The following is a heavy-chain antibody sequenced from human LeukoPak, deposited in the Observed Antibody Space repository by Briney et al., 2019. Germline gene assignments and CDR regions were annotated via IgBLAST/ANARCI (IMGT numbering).Heavy chain of an antibody. CDR3: ARDPRGDYFDY. Sequence: GASVKVSCKASGGTFSSYAISWVRQAPGQGLERMGRIIPILGIANYAQKFQGRVTITADKSTSTAYMELSSLRSEDTAVYYCARDPRGDYFDYWGQGTLVTVSS. CDR2: IIPILGIA. CDR1: GGTFSSYA. D-gene: IGHD3-10*01. J-gene: IGHJ4*02. V-gene: IGHV1-69*04.